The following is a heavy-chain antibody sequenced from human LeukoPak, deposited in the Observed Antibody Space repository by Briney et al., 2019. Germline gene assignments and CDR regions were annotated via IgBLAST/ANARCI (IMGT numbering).Heavy chain of an antibody. CDR3: VKASSSSPQYNWFDA. J-gene: IGHJ5*02. D-gene: IGHD6-6*01. V-gene: IGHV3-23*01. Sequence: GGSLRLSCAASGFTFSTYAMSWVRQAPGKGLEWGSVVSGTGGRTYYADSVKGRFTISRDNSKNTLYLQMNSLRAEDTALYYCVKASSSSPQYNWFDAWGQGTLVTVSS. CDR1: GFTFSTYA. CDR2: VSGTGGRT.